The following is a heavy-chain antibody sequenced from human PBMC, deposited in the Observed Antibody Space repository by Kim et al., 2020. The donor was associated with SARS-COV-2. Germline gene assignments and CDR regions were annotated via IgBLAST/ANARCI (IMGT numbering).Heavy chain of an antibody. Sequence: ASVKVSCKASGYTFTSYYMHWVRQAPGQGLEWMGIINPSGGSTSYAQKFQGRVTMTRDTSTSTVYMELSSLRSEDTAVYYCAREGVEGVGYVGAILRLYYGMDVWGQGTTVTVSS. D-gene: IGHD5-12*01. CDR3: AREGVEGVGYVGAILRLYYGMDV. V-gene: IGHV1-46*01. CDR1: GYTFTSYY. CDR2: INPSGGST. J-gene: IGHJ6*02.